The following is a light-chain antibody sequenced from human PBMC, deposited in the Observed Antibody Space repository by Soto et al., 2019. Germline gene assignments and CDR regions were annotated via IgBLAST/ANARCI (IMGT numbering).Light chain of an antibody. V-gene: IGKV3-15*01. Sequence: EIVMTQSPATLSVSPGERATLSCRASQSVHSNLVWYQQTPGQAPRLLIYVASTRATGIPARFSGSGSGTEFTLTISSLQSEDFAVYYCQQYQSWPLTFGGGTKVEIK. CDR1: QSVHSN. J-gene: IGKJ4*01. CDR2: VAS. CDR3: QQYQSWPLT.